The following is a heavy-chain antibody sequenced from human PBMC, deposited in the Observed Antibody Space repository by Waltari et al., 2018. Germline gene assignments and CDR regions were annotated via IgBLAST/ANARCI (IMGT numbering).Heavy chain of an antibody. Sequence: QVQLVESGGGVVPPGRSLRLSCAASGFTFSSYGLHWVRQAPGKGLEGVALIVEEGRNKEYADSGKGRGTSARDKGKNTMERQRKRRRAEEKEGEEGARERRGGRKGEDGGQGTRGT. CDR1: GFTFSSYG. V-gene: IGHV3-33*01. CDR2: IVEEGRNK. D-gene: IGHD3-10*01. CDR3: ARERRGGRKGED. J-gene: IGHJ4*02.